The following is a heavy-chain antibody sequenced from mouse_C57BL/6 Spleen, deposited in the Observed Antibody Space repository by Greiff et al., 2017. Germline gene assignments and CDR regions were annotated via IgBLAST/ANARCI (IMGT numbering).Heavy chain of an antibody. CDR1: GFNIKDDY. J-gene: IGHJ1*03. CDR2: IDPENGDT. V-gene: IGHV14-4*01. CDR3: TQGYFDV. Sequence: EVQLVESGAELVRPGASVKLSCTASGFNIKDDYMHWVKQRPEQGLEWIGWIDPENGDTEYASKFQGKATITADTSSNTAYLQLSSLTSEDTAVYYCTQGYFDVWGTGTTVTVSS.